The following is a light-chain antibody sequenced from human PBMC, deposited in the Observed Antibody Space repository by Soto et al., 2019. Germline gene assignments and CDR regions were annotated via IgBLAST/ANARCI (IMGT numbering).Light chain of an antibody. CDR2: DAS. V-gene: IGKV3-20*01. J-gene: IGKJ5*01. CDR3: QQYGDSIT. Sequence: DIVLTQSPGTLSLSPGGRATLSCRSSQSVTNSYLAWYQQKPGQPPRLLIYDASSRATGIPDRFSGSGSGTDFNITINRLEAEDFAVYYCQQYGDSITFGQGTRLEIK. CDR1: QSVTNSY.